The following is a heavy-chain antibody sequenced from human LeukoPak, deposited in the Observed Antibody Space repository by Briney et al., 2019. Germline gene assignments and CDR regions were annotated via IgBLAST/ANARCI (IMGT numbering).Heavy chain of an antibody. V-gene: IGHV3-15*01. Sequence: GGSLRLSCAASGFSINYDWMSWVRQAPGKGREWVGRIKSKTDGGTTEYAAPVKGRFTISRDDSRNTLYLQMSSLKSEDTAVYYCVRDQYCASSSCPGAFDLWGQGTVVTVS. CDR1: GFSINYDW. J-gene: IGHJ3*01. CDR2: IKSKTDGGTT. CDR3: VRDQYCASSSCPGAFDL. D-gene: IGHD2-2*01.